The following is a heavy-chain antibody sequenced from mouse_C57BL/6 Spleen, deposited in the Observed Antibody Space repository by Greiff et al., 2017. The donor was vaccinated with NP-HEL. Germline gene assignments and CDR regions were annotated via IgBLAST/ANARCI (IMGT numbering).Heavy chain of an antibody. J-gene: IGHJ4*01. CDR3: AKNWDDYYAMDY. CDR2: INPSSGYT. CDR1: GYTFTSYW. Sequence: QVQLQQSGAELAKPGASVKLSCKASGYTFTSYWMHWVKQRPGQGLEWIGYINPSSGYTKYNQKFKDKATLTADKSSSTAYMQLSRLTYEDSAVYYCAKNWDDYYAMDYWGQGTSVTVSS. V-gene: IGHV1-7*01. D-gene: IGHD4-1*01.